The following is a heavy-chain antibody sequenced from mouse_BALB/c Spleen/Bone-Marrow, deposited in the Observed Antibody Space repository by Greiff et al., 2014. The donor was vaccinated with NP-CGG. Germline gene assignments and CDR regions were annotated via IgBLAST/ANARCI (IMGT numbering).Heavy chain of an antibody. J-gene: IGHJ4*01. CDR1: GYTFTDHA. D-gene: IGHD2-1*01. CDR2: ISPENGDI. CDR3: KRSDGNYYVMDY. Sequence: VKLMESDAELVKPGASVKISCKASGYTFTDHAIHWVKQKPEQGLEWIGYISPENGDIKYNEKFKGKATLTADKSSSTAYMQLNSLTSEDSAVYFCKRSDGNYYVMDYWGQGTSVTVSS. V-gene: IGHV1S53*02.